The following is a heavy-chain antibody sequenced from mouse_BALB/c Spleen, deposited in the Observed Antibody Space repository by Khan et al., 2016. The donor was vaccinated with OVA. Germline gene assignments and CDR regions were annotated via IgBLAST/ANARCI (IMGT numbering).Heavy chain of an antibody. V-gene: IGHV1-7*01. J-gene: IGHJ2*01. CDR2: INPPSGYT. CDR1: GYTFTSYW. Sequence: QVQLKESGAELAKPGASVKMSCKASGYTFTSYWMHWIKQRPGQGLEWIGCINPPSGYTDYNQKFKDKATLTADKSSSTAYMQLSSLTSDDSAVYYCARDRMEYWGQGTALTVSS. CDR3: ARDRMEY.